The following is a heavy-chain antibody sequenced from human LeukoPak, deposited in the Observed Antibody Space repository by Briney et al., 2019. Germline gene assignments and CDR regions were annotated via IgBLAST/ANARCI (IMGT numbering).Heavy chain of an antibody. V-gene: IGHV1-18*01. D-gene: IGHD5-24*01. J-gene: IGHJ4*02. CDR1: GYTFSSYG. CDR3: ARGLRNGYNYY. Sequence: ASVKVSCKASGYTFSSYGISWVRQAPGQGLEWMGWISAYNGSTNYAQKFQGRATMTTDTSTSTAYMELRSLRSDDTAVYHCARGLRNGYNYYWGQGTLVTVSS. CDR2: ISAYNGST.